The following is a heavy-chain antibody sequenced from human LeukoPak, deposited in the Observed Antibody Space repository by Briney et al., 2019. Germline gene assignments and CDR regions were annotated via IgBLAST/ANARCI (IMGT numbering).Heavy chain of an antibody. CDR1: GYTFTSYY. CDR3: ARDLPGSGGRTMFDY. D-gene: IGHD3-10*01. Sequence: ASVKVSCKASGYTFTSYYMHRVRQAPGQGLEWMGIINPSGGSTSYAQKFQGRVTMTRDMSTSTVYMELSSLRSEDTAVYYCARDLPGSGGRTMFDYWGQGTLVTVSS. J-gene: IGHJ4*02. V-gene: IGHV1-46*01. CDR2: INPSGGST.